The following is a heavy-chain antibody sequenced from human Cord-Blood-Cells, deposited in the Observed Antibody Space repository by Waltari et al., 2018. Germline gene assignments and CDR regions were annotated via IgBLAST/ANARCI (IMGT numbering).Heavy chain of an antibody. CDR3: AREERIAARRAFDY. Sequence: EVQLVESGGGLIQPGGSLRLSCAASGFTVSSNYMSWVRQAPGKGLEWVSVIYSGGSTYYADSVKGRFTISRDNSKNTLYLQMNSLRAEDTAVYYCAREERIAARRAFDYWGQGTLVTVSS. CDR2: IYSGGST. J-gene: IGHJ4*02. D-gene: IGHD6-6*01. V-gene: IGHV3-53*01. CDR1: GFTVSSNY.